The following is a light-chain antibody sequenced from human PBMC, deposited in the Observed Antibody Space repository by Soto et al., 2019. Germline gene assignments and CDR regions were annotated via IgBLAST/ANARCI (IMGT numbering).Light chain of an antibody. CDR2: AAS. J-gene: IGKJ1*01. CDR3: QQRYSSTPT. V-gene: IGKV1-39*01. CDR1: QSISNH. Sequence: IQMTQSPSSQSSSLEDRVIITCRASQSISNHLNWYQQKPGKAPKLLIFAASSLQSGVPSRFSGSRSGPDGTLTIGSLKKEDGSTYDCQQRYSSTPTFRQGTKVDIK.